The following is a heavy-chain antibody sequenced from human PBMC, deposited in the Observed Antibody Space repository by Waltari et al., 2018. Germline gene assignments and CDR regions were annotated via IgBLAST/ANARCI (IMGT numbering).Heavy chain of an antibody. Sequence: QLQLQESGPGLVKPSETLSLTCTFPGGSNSGGHQFWEWIRQPPGEGLEWIGSISGSGNTNYNPSLRSRVTISVDTSKNQFSLKLSSVTAADTAVYFCARHADRGPAICGFDSWGQGTLVTVSS. CDR3: ARHADRGPAICGFDS. CDR2: ISGSGNT. J-gene: IGHJ5*01. CDR1: GGSNSGGHQF. D-gene: IGHD2-2*01. V-gene: IGHV4-39*01.